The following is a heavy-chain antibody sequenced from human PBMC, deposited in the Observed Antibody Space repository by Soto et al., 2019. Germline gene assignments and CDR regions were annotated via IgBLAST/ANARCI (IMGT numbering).Heavy chain of an antibody. D-gene: IGHD3-3*01. CDR2: ISGSVTII. V-gene: IGHV3-48*03. Sequence: PGGSLRLSCAASGFTFSSYEMNCVRQAPGKGLEWLSYISGSVTIILYADSVKGRFTISRDNAKNSLYLQMNSLRVEDTAVYYCGRDWGFWIDLYRSDAFDLWGQGTRVSVSS. J-gene: IGHJ3*01. CDR3: GRDWGFWIDLYRSDAFDL. CDR1: GFTFSSYE.